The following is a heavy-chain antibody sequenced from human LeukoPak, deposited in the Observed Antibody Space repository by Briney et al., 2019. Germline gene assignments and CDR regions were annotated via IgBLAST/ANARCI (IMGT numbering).Heavy chain of an antibody. J-gene: IGHJ3*02. CDR2: FDPEDGET. CDR1: GYTLTELS. D-gene: IGHD1-26*01. V-gene: IGHV1-24*01. Sequence: ASVKVSCKVSGYTLTELSMHWVRQAPGKGLEGMGGFDPEDGETIYAQKFQGRVTMTEDTSTDTAYMELSSLRSEDTAVYYCASREYSGSYYDAFDIWGQGTMVTVSS. CDR3: ASREYSGSYYDAFDI.